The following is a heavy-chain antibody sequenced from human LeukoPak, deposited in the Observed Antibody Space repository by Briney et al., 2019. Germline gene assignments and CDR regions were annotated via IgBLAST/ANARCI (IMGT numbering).Heavy chain of an antibody. CDR1: GFTLSSYS. CDR3: ARDPCGGDCYEH. CDR2: ISSSSSAI. Sequence: GGSLRLSCAASGFTLSSYSMNWVRQAPGKGREWVSYISSSSSAIYYADSVKGRFTISRDNAKNSLYLQMNGLRVEDTAVYYCARDPCGGDCYEHWGQGTLVTVSS. V-gene: IGHV3-48*01. J-gene: IGHJ1*01. D-gene: IGHD2-21*01.